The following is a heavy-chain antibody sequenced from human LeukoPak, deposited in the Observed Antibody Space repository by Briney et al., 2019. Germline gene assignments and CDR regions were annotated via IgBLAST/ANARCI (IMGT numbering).Heavy chain of an antibody. CDR2: IYYSGST. J-gene: IGHJ4*02. CDR3: ARGSGDIVATIFAY. Sequence: SEILSLTCTVSGGSISSSSYYWGWIRQPPGKGLEWIGSIYYSGSTYYNPSLKSRVTISVDTSKNQFSLKLSSVTAADTAVYYCARGSGDIVATIFAYWGQGTLVTVSS. CDR1: GGSISSSSYY. D-gene: IGHD5-12*01. V-gene: IGHV4-39*07.